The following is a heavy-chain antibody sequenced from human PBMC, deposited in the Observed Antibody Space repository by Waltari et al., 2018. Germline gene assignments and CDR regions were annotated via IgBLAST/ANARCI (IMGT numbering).Heavy chain of an antibody. V-gene: IGHV4-61*09. CDR3: ARARFPGAFDI. D-gene: IGHD3-16*01. CDR2: IYTSGST. Sequence: QVQLHESGPGLVKPSPTLSLTCTVSGGSISSGSYYWSWIRQPAGKGLEWIGYIYTSGSTNYNPSLKSRVTISVDTSKIQFSLKLSSVTAADTAVYYCARARFPGAFDIWGQGTMVTVSS. J-gene: IGHJ3*02. CDR1: GGSISSGSYY.